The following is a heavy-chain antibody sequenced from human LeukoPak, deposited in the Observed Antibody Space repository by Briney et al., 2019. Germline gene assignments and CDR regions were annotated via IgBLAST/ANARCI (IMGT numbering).Heavy chain of an antibody. J-gene: IGHJ4*02. CDR1: GGSISSGGYY. CDR3: ARALRNGYDSSGSSLDY. V-gene: IGHV4-31*03. D-gene: IGHD3-22*01. CDR2: IYYSGST. Sequence: PSETLSLTCTVSGGSISSGGYYWSWIRQHPGKGLEWIGYIYYSGSTYYNPSLKSRVTTSVDTSKNQFSLKLSSVTAADTAVYYCARALRNGYDSSGSSLDYWGQGTLVTVSS.